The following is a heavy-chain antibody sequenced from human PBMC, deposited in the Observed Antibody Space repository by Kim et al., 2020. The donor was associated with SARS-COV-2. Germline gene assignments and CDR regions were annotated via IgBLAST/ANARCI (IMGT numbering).Heavy chain of an antibody. Sequence: SETLSLTCSVSGGSIRSSYWSWIRQPPGKGLEWIGYGYYPGRPKYNTSLKSRATISMDTSKNQFSLRLTSMTAADTAIYYCARDLDGVSSYHFDFWGQG. D-gene: IGHD3-3*01. V-gene: IGHV4-59*01. CDR2: GYYPGRP. CDR1: GGSIRSSY. J-gene: IGHJ4*02. CDR3: ARDLDGVSSYHFDF.